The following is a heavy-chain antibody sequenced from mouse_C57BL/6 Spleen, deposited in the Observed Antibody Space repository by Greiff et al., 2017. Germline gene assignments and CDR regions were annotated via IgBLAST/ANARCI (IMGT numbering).Heavy chain of an antibody. Sequence: QVQLKESGPGLVAPSPSLSITCTVSGFSLTSYAISWVRQPPGKGLEWLGVIWTGGGTNYNSALKSRLSISKDNSKSQVFLKMNSLQTDNTARYYCARNLDYYGSSYVEGAMDYWGQGTSVTVSS. J-gene: IGHJ4*01. CDR3: ARNLDYYGSSYVEGAMDY. CDR1: GFSLTSYA. CDR2: IWTGGGT. D-gene: IGHD1-1*01. V-gene: IGHV2-9-1*01.